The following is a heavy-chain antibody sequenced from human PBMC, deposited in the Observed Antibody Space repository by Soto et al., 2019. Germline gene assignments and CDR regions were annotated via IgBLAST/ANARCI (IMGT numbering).Heavy chain of an antibody. CDR2: IIPLFGTA. D-gene: IGHD2-15*01. Sequence: QVQLVQSGAEVKKPGSSVKVPCKVSGDTFKSYAFSWVRQAPGHGLEWMGRIIPLFGTADYPLRFQGRVTISADESTSTAYMELSSLRSEDTAVYYCARDTDVVVVAATLNFYYYGLDVWGQGTTVTVSS. J-gene: IGHJ6*02. CDR3: ARDTDVVVVAATLNFYYYGLDV. V-gene: IGHV1-69*18. CDR1: GDTFKSYA.